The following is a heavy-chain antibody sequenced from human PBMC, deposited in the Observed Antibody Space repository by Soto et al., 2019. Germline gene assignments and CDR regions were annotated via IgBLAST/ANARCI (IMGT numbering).Heavy chain of an antibody. CDR2: ISYDGSNK. J-gene: IGHJ5*02. V-gene: IGHV3-30*03. D-gene: IGHD6-6*01. Sequence: GGSLRLSCAASGFTFSSYGMHWVRQAPGKGLEWVAVISYDGSNKYYADSVKGRFTISRDNSKNTLYLQMNSLRAEDTAVYYCATSTAARPFDWFAPWGQGTLVTVSS. CDR3: ATSTAARPFDWFAP. CDR1: GFTFSSYG.